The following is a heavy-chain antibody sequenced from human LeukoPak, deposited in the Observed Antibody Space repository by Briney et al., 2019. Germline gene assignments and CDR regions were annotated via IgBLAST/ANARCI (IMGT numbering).Heavy chain of an antibody. D-gene: IGHD3-16*01. CDR2: IYSGGST. V-gene: IGHV3-66*01. CDR1: GFTVSSNY. Sequence: GGSLRLSCAASGFTVSSNYMSWVRQAPGKGLEWVSVIYSGGSTYYADSVKGRFTISRDNSKNTLYLQMNSLRAEDTAVYYCARDLWSRGIVWDYWGQGTLVTVSS. CDR3: ARDLWSRGIVWDY. J-gene: IGHJ4*02.